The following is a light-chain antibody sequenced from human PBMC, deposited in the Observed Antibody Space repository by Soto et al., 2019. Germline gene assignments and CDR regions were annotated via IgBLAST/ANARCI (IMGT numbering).Light chain of an antibody. CDR2: EVN. V-gene: IGLV2-8*01. CDR3: ASHAGTKNII. J-gene: IGLJ2*01. CDR1: SSDIGGYNY. Sequence: QSALTQPPSASGSPGRSVTISYTGTSSDIGGYNYVSWYQQHPGKAPKLMIYEVNKRPSGVPDRFSGSKSGNTASLTVSGLQAEDEADYYCASHAGTKNIIFGGGTKVTVL.